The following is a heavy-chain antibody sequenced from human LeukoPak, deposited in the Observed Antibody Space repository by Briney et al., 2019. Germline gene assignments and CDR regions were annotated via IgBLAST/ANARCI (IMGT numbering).Heavy chain of an antibody. CDR3: ARVTARIYYDSSGYYPGAFDI. CDR1: GYTFTSYY. Sequence: ASVKVSCKASGYTFTSYYMHWVRQAPGQGLEWMGWINPNSGGTNYAQKFQGRVTMTRDTSISTAYMELSRLRSDDTAVYYCARVTARIYYDSSGYYPGAFDIWGQGTMVTVSS. CDR2: INPNSGGT. D-gene: IGHD3-22*01. V-gene: IGHV1-2*02. J-gene: IGHJ3*02.